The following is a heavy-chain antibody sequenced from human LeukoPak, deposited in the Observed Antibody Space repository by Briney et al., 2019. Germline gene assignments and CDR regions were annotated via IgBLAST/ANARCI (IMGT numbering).Heavy chain of an antibody. D-gene: IGHD6-13*01. Sequence: ASVKVSCKASGYTFTNYGVTWVRQAPGQGLEWMGWISAYNGNTNYAQKLQGRVTMTTDTSTSTAYMELRGLRSDDTAVYYCARDAHSSSWPYYFDYWGQGTLVTVSS. V-gene: IGHV1-18*01. CDR3: ARDAHSSSWPYYFDY. CDR2: ISAYNGNT. CDR1: GYTFTNYG. J-gene: IGHJ4*02.